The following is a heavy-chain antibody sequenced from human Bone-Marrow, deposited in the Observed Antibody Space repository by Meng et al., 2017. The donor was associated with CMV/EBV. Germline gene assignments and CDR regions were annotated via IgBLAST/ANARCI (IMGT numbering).Heavy chain of an antibody. CDR2: INWNGGST. D-gene: IGHD2-2*01. J-gene: IGHJ6*04. V-gene: IGHV3-20*04. CDR1: GFTFDDYG. Sequence: GESLKISCAASGFTFDDYGMSWVRQAPGKGLEWVSGINWNGGSTGYADSVKGRFIISRDNAKNSLYLQMNSLRAEDTALYYCARRVVPAADDYYGMDVWGEGTTVTVSS. CDR3: ARRVVPAADDYYGMDV.